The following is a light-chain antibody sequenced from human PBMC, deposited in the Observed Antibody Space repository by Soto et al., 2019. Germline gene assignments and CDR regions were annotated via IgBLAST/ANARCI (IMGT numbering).Light chain of an antibody. CDR2: DAS. J-gene: IGKJ1*01. CDR1: QSISSW. CDR3: QQFNSYSPGA. Sequence: DSQRTQYTYTLSASVGNRVTITCRVSQSISSWLAWYQQKPGKAPKVLIYDASSLESGVPSRFSGSGSGTEFTLTISSLQPDDFATYYCQQFNSYSPGAFGQGTKVDIK. V-gene: IGKV1-5*01.